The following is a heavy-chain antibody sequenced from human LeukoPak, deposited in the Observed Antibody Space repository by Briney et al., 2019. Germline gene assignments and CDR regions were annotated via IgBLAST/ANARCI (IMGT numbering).Heavy chain of an antibody. D-gene: IGHD6-19*01. V-gene: IGHV3-23*01. CDR2: ISGSVGDT. Sequence: GGCLRPSCAAAALTFSSHCVCWVRQPAGKGLGWVSGISGSVGDTFYAASVKGRFTISRDNSKNMVYLQMNSLSTEVTAVYYCAKTTPGYSSGRYPGWPVDYWGQGALVTVSS. CDR3: AKTTPGYSSGRYPGWPVDY. CDR1: ALTFSSHC. J-gene: IGHJ4*02.